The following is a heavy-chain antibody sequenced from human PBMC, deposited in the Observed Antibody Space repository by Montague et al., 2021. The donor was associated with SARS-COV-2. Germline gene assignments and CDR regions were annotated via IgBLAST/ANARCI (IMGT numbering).Heavy chain of an antibody. J-gene: IGHJ5*02. V-gene: IGHV4-39*01. D-gene: IGHD6-13*01. CDR3: ARKEMKYSSIWSTGGNWFDP. Sequence: SETLSLTCTVSGGSISSSSYDWGWIRQPPGKGLEWIGRIYYSGSTYYNPSLKSRVTISVGTSKNQFSLKLSSVTAADTAVYYCARKEMKYSSIWSTGGNWFDPWGQGTLVTVSS. CDR2: IYYSGST. CDR1: GGSISSSSYD.